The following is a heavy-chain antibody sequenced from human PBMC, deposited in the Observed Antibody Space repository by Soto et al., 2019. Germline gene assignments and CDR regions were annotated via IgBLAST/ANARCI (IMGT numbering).Heavy chain of an antibody. CDR3: RSRYGGTLDY. CDR2: IYYSGSA. J-gene: IGHJ4*02. D-gene: IGHD4-17*01. V-gene: IGHV4-59*08. Sequence: SETLSLTCTVSGGSISSYYGGRFRQPPGKGLEWIGYIYYSGSAHYNPSLKSRVTISVDTSNNQFSLKLSPVPAADTAVVYCRSRYGGTLDYWGQGPLVTVSS. CDR1: GGSISSYY.